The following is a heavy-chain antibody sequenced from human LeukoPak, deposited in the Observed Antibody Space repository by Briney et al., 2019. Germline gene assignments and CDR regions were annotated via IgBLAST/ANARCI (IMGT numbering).Heavy chain of an antibody. J-gene: IGHJ4*02. CDR3: ARDGSWAGVAGIDY. Sequence: PSETLSLTCTVSGGSISSYYWSWIRQPPGKGLEWIGYIYYSGSTNYNPSLKSRVTISVDTSKNQFSLKLSSVTAADTAVYYCARDGSWAGVAGIDYWGQGTLVTVSS. D-gene: IGHD6-19*01. V-gene: IGHV4-59*01. CDR1: GGSISSYY. CDR2: IYYSGST.